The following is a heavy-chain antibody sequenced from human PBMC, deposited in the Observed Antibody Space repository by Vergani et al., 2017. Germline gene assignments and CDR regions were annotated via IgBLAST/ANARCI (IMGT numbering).Heavy chain of an antibody. D-gene: IGHD2-15*01. CDR1: GYIFKNYY. Sequence: QVQLVQSGAAVKKPGASEKVSCTASGYIFKNYYMHWLRLAPGQGFQWMGVVNFVTGAATSPQKFEGRITMTRDTSTATFYMDLSSLKYEDTAIYYCARSIGYXTSVSCRPYYFDLWGQGTLVTVSS. J-gene: IGHJ4*02. CDR2: VNFVTGAA. CDR3: ARSIGYXTSVSCRPYYFDL. V-gene: IGHV1-46*02.